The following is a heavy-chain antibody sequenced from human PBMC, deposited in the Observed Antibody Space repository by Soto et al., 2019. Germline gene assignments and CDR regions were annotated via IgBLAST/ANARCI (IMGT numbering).Heavy chain of an antibody. J-gene: IGHJ6*02. CDR1: GGTFSNYA. D-gene: IGHD3-3*01. Sequence: QVQLVQSGAEVKKPGSSVKVSCKASGGTFSNYAISWVRQAPGQGLEWMGGIIPIFGTTNYAQKFQGRVKSTADETTSTAYMELSRLRSEDTAVYYCARDAIFGVVIRGIDYYYGMDVWGQGTTVTVSS. CDR2: IIPIFGTT. CDR3: ARDAIFGVVIRGIDYYYGMDV. V-gene: IGHV1-69*01.